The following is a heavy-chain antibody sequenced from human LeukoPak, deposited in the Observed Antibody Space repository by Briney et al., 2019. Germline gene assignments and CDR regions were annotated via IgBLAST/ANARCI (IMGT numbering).Heavy chain of an antibody. Sequence: PRASVKVSCKASGGTFSSYAISWVRQAPGQGLEWMGGINPIFATANYAQKFQGRVTITADESTSTAYMELSSLRSEDTAVYYCARGPITTRSHFDYWGQGTLVTVSS. J-gene: IGHJ4*02. D-gene: IGHD3-22*01. CDR3: ARGPITTRSHFDY. V-gene: IGHV1-69*13. CDR2: INPIFATA. CDR1: GGTFSSYA.